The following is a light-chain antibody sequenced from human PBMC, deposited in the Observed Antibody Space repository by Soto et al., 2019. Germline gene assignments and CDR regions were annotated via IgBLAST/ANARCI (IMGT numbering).Light chain of an antibody. CDR1: SSDVGGYNY. CDR2: DVS. J-gene: IGLJ1*01. Sequence: QSVLAQPASVSGSPGQSITISCTGTSSDVGGYNYVSWYQQHPGKAPKLMIYDVSSRPSGVSNRFSGFKSGNTASLTISGLQVEDEADYYCSSYTSSTTEVFGTGTKVTVL. V-gene: IGLV2-14*01. CDR3: SSYTSSTTEV.